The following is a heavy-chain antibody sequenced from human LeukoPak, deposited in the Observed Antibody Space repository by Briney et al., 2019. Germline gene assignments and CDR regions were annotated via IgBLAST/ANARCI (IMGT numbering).Heavy chain of an antibody. D-gene: IGHD3-16*01. J-gene: IGHJ4*02. CDR3: ARDFRLGPEPYFDY. V-gene: IGHV4-39*07. CDR1: GGSISSSSYS. CDR2: IYYSGST. Sequence: SETLSLTCTVSGGSISSSSYSWGWIRQPPGKGLEWIGSIYYSGSTYYNPSLKSRVTISVDTSKNQFSLKLSSVTAADTAVYYCARDFRLGPEPYFDYWGQGTLVTVSS.